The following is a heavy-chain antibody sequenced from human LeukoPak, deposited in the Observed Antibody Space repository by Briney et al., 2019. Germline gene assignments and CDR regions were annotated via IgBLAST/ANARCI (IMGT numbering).Heavy chain of an antibody. CDR1: GFTFSVYY. CDR3: AREPSGSGGYDY. CDR2: ISPNSGGT. J-gene: IGHJ4*02. D-gene: IGHD3-10*01. Sequence: GASVKVSCKASGFTFSVYYMHWVRQAPGQGREWMAWISPNSGGTNYIQKFQGRVTVTRDTSISTDYMEISGLTSDDTALYYCAREPSGSGGYDYWGQGTLVTVSS. V-gene: IGHV1-2*02.